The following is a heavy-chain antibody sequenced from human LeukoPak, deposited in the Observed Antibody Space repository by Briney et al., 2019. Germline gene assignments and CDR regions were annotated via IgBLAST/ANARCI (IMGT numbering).Heavy chain of an antibody. D-gene: IGHD1-14*01. V-gene: IGHV3-53*01. CDR2: LYSDGNT. Sequence: QTGGSLRLSCAASGFTVITNDMTWVRQAPGKGLEWVSVLYSDGNTKYADSVQGRFTISRDNSKNTLYLEMNSLSPDDTAVYYCARGVEPLDAKTLAYWGQGTLVTVSS. CDR1: GFTVITND. J-gene: IGHJ4*02. CDR3: ARGVEPLDAKTLAY.